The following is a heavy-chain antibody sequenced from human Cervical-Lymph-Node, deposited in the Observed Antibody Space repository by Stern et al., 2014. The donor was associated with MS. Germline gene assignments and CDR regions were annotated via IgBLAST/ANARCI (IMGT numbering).Heavy chain of an antibody. V-gene: IGHV2-26*01. D-gene: IGHD3-10*01. J-gene: IGHJ5*02. CDR3: ARTSYYSDSGTWVGWFDP. CDR2: LFSNDEK. CDR1: GFSLNNPTMG. Sequence: QVTLRESGPVLVKPTETLTLTCTVSGFSLNNPTMGVSWIRQPPGKALEWLAQLFSNDEKSYSTSLKSRLTISKDISKSQVVLTMSNMDPVDTATYSCARTSYYSDSGTWVGWFDPWGQGTLVTVSS.